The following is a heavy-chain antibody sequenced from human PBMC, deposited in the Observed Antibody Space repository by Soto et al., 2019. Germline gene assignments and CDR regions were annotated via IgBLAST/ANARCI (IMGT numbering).Heavy chain of an antibody. CDR3: ERDGRPTEPWWFDP. D-gene: IGHD1-26*01. J-gene: IGHJ5*02. V-gene: IGHV6-1*01. CDR2: TYYRSKWYN. Sequence: SPTLSVTRAISGDSVSRNSASWNWIRKSPSRGLEWLGRTYYRSKWYNDYAVSVKSRITINPDTSKNQFSLQLNSVTPEDTAVYYYERDGRPTEPWWFDPWGQGTLVTVTS. CDR1: GDSVSRNSAS.